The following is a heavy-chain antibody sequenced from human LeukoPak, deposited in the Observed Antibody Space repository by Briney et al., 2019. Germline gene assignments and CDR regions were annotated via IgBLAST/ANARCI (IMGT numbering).Heavy chain of an antibody. CDR2: IYHSGST. CDR3: ARHSKNYYDSSGYHIAGPRFDY. CDR1: GGSISSSDW. J-gene: IGHJ4*02. D-gene: IGHD3-22*01. V-gene: IGHV4-4*02. Sequence: SETLSLTCAVSGGSISSSDWWSWVRQPPGKGLEWIGEIYHSGSTNYNPSLKSRVTISVDTSKNQFSLKLSSVTAADTAVYYCARHSKNYYDSSGYHIAGPRFDYWGQGTLVTVSS.